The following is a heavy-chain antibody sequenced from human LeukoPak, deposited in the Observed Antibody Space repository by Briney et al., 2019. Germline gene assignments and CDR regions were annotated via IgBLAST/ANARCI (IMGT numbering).Heavy chain of an antibody. Sequence: GGSLRLSCVASGFTFSSYGMNWVRQAPGKGLQWVSSIANTGGNTYYADSVRRRFTISRDNSKNTLYLQMNSLRDEDTAVYYCAKEGIGAAGRRFDCWGQGTPVTVSS. D-gene: IGHD6-13*01. CDR2: IANTGGNT. V-gene: IGHV3-23*01. J-gene: IGHJ4*02. CDR3: AKEGIGAAGRRFDC. CDR1: GFTFSSYG.